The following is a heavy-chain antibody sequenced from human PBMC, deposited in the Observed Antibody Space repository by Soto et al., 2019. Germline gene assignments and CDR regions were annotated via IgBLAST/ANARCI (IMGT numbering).Heavy chain of an antibody. V-gene: IGHV4-59*08. CDR1: GGSISRYF. CDR3: ARHSSQYAGYYYMDV. J-gene: IGHJ6*03. Sequence: SETLSLTCTVSGGSISRYFWSWIRQPPGKGLEWIGFTYSSGSANYNPSLQSRVTISVDTSKNQFSLNLSSVTAADTAVYYCARHSSQYAGYYYMDVWGRGTTVTVSS. CDR2: TYSSGSA. D-gene: IGHD4-4*01.